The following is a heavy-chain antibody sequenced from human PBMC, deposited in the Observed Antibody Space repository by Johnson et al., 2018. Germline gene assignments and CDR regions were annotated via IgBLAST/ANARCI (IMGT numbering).Heavy chain of an antibody. V-gene: IGHV3-33*05. Sequence: QVQLVESGGGVVQPGRSRRLSCAASGFTFSSYGMHWVRQAPGKGLEWVAVILYDGSNKYYADSVKGRFTISRDNAKNSLSLQMNSLRAEDTAVYYWASSQSAYYGDCVGAEYFQHWGQGTLVTVSA. CDR1: GFTFSSYG. CDR3: ASSQSAYYGDCVGAEYFQH. D-gene: IGHD4-17*01. CDR2: ILYDGSNK. J-gene: IGHJ1*01.